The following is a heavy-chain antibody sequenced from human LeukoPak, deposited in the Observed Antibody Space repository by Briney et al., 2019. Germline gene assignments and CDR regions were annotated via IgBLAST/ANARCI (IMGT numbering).Heavy chain of an antibody. V-gene: IGHV4-39*01. Sequence: SETLSLTCTVSGGSISSSSYYWGWIRQPPGKGLECIGSLFYSGSTYYNPSLKSRVTISVDTSKNQFSLRLSSVTAADTAVYYCARRNYYFDYWGQGALVTVSS. D-gene: IGHD1-7*01. J-gene: IGHJ4*02. CDR2: LFYSGST. CDR1: GGSISSSSYY. CDR3: ARRNYYFDY.